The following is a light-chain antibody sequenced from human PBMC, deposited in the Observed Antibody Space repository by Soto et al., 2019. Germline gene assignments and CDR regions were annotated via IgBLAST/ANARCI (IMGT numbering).Light chain of an antibody. V-gene: IGKV1-9*01. J-gene: IGKJ4*01. CDR3: RQLRMYPST. CDR2: AAS. CDR1: QDIAIY. Sequence: IKLYQSPSSLSASVGDRVTITCRASQDIAIYLAWYQQKPGEAPKLLIYAASTLYGGIPSRFSGSGSGTDFALTITSLQAEDFATYYCRQLRMYPSTFGGGTKVDIK.